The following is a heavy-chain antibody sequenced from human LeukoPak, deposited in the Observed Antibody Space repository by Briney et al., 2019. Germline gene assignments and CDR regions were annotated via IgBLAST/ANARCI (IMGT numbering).Heavy chain of an antibody. D-gene: IGHD3-22*01. CDR1: GFTFSSYA. J-gene: IGHJ4*02. V-gene: IGHV3-23*01. CDR2: ISASGGST. Sequence: GGSLRLSCAASGFTFSSYAMSWVRQAPGKGLEWVSAISASGGSTYYADSVKGRFTISRDNSKNTLYLQMNSLSVEDTAVYYCAKDRTMIVVVTIDYWGQGTLVTVSS. CDR3: AKDRTMIVVVTIDY.